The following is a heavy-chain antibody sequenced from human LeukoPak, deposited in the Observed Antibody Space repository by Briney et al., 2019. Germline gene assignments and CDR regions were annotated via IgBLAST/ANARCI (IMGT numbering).Heavy chain of an antibody. Sequence: PGGSLRLSCAASGFTFSSYGMHWVRQAPGKGLEWVAFIRYDGSNKYYADSVKGRFTISRDNSKNTLYLQMNSLRAEDTAVYYCAKVQRNYYDSSGYHYWGQGTLVTVSS. CDR1: GFTFSSYG. V-gene: IGHV3-30*02. D-gene: IGHD3-22*01. CDR3: AKVQRNYYDSSGYHY. CDR2: IRYDGSNK. J-gene: IGHJ4*02.